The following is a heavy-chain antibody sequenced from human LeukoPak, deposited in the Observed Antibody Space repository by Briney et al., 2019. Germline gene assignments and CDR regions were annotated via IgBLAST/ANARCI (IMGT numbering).Heavy chain of an antibody. V-gene: IGHV3-64D*09. CDR2: INTNGDST. J-gene: IGHJ4*02. CDR3: VKDLRGGGYYTSFDY. Sequence: GGSLRLSGSASGFTFITYAMHWVRQAPGKGLEYVSAINTNGDSTYYADSVKGRFTISRDNSKNTLYLQMSSLRTEDTAVYYCVKDLRGGGYYTSFDYWGQGTLVTVSS. CDR1: GFTFITYA. D-gene: IGHD3-10*01.